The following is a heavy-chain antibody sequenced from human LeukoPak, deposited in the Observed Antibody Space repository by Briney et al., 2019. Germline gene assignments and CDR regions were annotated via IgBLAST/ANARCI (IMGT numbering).Heavy chain of an antibody. D-gene: IGHD3-22*01. V-gene: IGHV1-3*01. CDR3: ASQYYYGPTGYYGGFDY. Sequence: ASMKVSCKTSGYTFTTYAIHWVRQAPGDRLEWMGCFNVGHGNTEYSERFQGRVTITTDASATTHFMELSSLRSEDAAVYYCASQYYYGPTGYYGGFDYWGQGTPVTVSS. CDR2: FNVGHGNT. CDR1: GYTFTTYA. J-gene: IGHJ4*02.